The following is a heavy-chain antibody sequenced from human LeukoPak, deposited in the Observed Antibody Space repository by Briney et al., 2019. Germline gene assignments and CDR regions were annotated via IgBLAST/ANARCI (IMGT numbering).Heavy chain of an antibody. Sequence: PSETLSLTCTVSGGSISSGGYYWSWIRQHPGKDLEWIGYIYYSGSTYYNPSLKSRVTISVDTSKNQFSLKLSSVTAADTAVYYCATDILTGYLSINWYFDLWGRGTLVTVSS. CDR2: IYYSGST. V-gene: IGHV4-31*03. D-gene: IGHD3-9*01. CDR1: GGSISSGGYY. J-gene: IGHJ2*01. CDR3: ATDILTGYLSINWYFDL.